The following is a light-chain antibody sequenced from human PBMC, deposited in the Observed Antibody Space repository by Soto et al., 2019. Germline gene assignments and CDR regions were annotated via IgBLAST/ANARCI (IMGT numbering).Light chain of an antibody. Sequence: EIVLTQSPGTLSLSPGERATLSCRASPSVSSSYLAWYQQKPGQAPRLLIYCASSRATALPDRFTGSGSGTDLTLTISRLEHEDFAVYYCEQYGSSPGTFGQGTKVEIK. J-gene: IGKJ1*01. CDR3: EQYGSSPGT. CDR2: CAS. V-gene: IGKV3-20*01. CDR1: PSVSSSY.